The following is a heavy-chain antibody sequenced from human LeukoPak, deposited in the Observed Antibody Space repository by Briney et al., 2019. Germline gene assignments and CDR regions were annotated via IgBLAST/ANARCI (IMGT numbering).Heavy chain of an antibody. CDR2: ISYDGSNK. D-gene: IGHD6-19*01. V-gene: IGHV3-30*04. CDR1: GFTFSSYA. CDR3: ARATYSSGWYAAGFFDY. J-gene: IGHJ4*02. Sequence: GGSLRLSCAASGFTFSSYAMHWVRQAPGRGLEWVAVISYDGSNKYYADSVKGRFTISRDNSKNTLYLQMNSLRAEDTAVYYCARATYSSGWYAAGFFDYWGQGTLVTVSS.